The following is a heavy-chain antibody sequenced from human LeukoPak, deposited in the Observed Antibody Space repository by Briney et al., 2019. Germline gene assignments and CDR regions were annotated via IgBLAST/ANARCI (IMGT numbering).Heavy chain of an antibody. V-gene: IGHV3-30-3*01. CDR3: ARVSYPG. Sequence: PGRSLKLSCAASGFTFSSYAMHWVRQAPGKGLEWVAVISYDGSNKYYADSVKGRFTISRDDSKNTPYLQMNSLRPEDTAVYYCARVSYPGWGQGTLVTVSS. CDR2: ISYDGSNK. D-gene: IGHD2-21*01. J-gene: IGHJ4*02. CDR1: GFTFSSYA.